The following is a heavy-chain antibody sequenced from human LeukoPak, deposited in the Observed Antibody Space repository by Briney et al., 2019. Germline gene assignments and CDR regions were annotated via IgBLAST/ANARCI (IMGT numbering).Heavy chain of an antibody. CDR3: ANSLHPLYYYYGLAV. V-gene: IGHV1-18*01. CDR1: GDGFANYG. Sequence: GASVKVSCKASGDGFANYGFSWARQAPGQGLEWMGWINSAKGETKYAQRLQDRVTMTADTSTKTAYMELRSLTSDDTAIYYCANSLHPLYYYYGLAVWGQGTTVTVSS. CDR2: INSAKGET. J-gene: IGHJ6*02. D-gene: IGHD1-26*01.